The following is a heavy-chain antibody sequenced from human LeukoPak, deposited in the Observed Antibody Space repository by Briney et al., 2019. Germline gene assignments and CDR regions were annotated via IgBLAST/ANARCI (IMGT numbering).Heavy chain of an antibody. CDR3: ARRKAVAGTLDY. Sequence: VSGXXISSXXXXXVXQPXXXXXEWIGYIYYSGSTTYTPSLNSRVTISVDTSNNQFSLKLSSVTAADTAVYYCARRKAVAGTLDYWGQGTLVTVSS. CDR2: IYYSGST. D-gene: IGHD6-19*01. CDR1: GXXISSXX. J-gene: IGHJ4*02. V-gene: IGHV4-59*08.